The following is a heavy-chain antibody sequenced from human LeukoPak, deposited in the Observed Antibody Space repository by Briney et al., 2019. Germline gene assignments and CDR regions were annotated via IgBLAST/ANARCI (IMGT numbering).Heavy chain of an antibody. D-gene: IGHD6-19*01. Sequence: ASVKVSCKASGYTFTGYYIHWVRQAPGQGLEWMGWINPNSGGTNYAQKCQGRVTMTRDTSISTAYMELSRLRSDDTAVYYCARGISSSGWYLSYYFDYWGQGTLVTVSS. J-gene: IGHJ4*02. CDR2: INPNSGGT. CDR3: ARGISSSGWYLSYYFDY. CDR1: GYTFTGYY. V-gene: IGHV1-2*02.